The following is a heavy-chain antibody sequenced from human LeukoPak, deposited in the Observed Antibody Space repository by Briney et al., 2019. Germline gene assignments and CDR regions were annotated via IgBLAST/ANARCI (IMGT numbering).Heavy chain of an antibody. CDR1: GGSISSRSCC. V-gene: IGHV4-39*01. D-gene: IGHD1-26*01. CDR2: IYYSGST. Sequence: ASETLSLTCTVSGGSISSRSCCWGWICQPPGKGLEWIGTIYYSGSTYYNPSLKSRVTISVDTSKNQFSLRLSSVTAADTAVYYCARQVYSGTHYFDYWGQGTLVTVSS. J-gene: IGHJ4*02. CDR3: ARQVYSGTHYFDY.